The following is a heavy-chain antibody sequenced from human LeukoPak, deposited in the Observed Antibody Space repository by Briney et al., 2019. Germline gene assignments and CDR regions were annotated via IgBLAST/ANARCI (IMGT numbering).Heavy chain of an antibody. CDR2: IYSGGST. J-gene: IGHJ4*02. CDR1: EFSVGSNY. D-gene: IGHD1-26*01. CDR3: AREDATAFDY. V-gene: IGHV3-66*01. Sequence: GGSLRLSCAASEFSVGSNYMTWVRQAPGKGLEWVSLIYSGGSTYYADSVKGRFTISRDNSKNTLYLQMNSLRAEDTAVYYCAREDATAFDYWGQGALVTVSS.